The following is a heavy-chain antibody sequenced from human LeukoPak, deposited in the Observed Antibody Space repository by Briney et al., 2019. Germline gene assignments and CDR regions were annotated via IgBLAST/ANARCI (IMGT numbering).Heavy chain of an antibody. D-gene: IGHD2-2*01. Sequence: PGGALRLSCAASGFTFSSYWMHWVRQAPGKGLVWVSRINPDGSSTNYADSVKGRFTISRDSAKNTLYLQMNSLRAEDTAVYYCARGGCSSTSCPSRDYWGQGTLVTVSS. J-gene: IGHJ4*02. CDR3: ARGGCSSTSCPSRDY. CDR1: GFTFSSYW. V-gene: IGHV3-74*01. CDR2: INPDGSST.